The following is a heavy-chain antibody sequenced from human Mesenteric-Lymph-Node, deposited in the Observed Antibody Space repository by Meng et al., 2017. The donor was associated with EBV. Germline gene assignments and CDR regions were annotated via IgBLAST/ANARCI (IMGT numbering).Heavy chain of an antibody. D-gene: IGHD5-12*01. CDR1: GASISGGGYY. CDR3: ARALYSGYDYFD. Sequence: QGQLQGSGPGLVKPSQTLSLTCGVSGASISGGGYYWGWIRQPPGKGLEWIGYISYSGNTYYNTSLKSRLTISLDTSKNQFSLKLKSVTAADTAVYYCARALYSGYDYFDWGQGTLVTVSS. J-gene: IGHJ1*01. V-gene: IGHV4-30-4*01. CDR2: ISYSGNT.